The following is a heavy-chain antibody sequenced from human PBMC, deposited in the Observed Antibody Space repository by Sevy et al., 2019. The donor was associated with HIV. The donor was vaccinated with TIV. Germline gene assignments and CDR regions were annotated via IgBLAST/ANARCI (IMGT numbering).Heavy chain of an antibody. CDR3: ARGGYYYDNAAYYALDS. D-gene: IGHD3-22*01. Sequence: GGSLRLSCAASGFTFSSYWMHWVRHAPGKGLLWVSRINVDGSGTIYADSVKGRFTISRDNAKNTLYLQMNNVRVEDTAVYYCARGGYYYDNAAYYALDSWGQGTLVTVSS. J-gene: IGHJ4*02. CDR2: INVDGSGT. CDR1: GFTFSSYW. V-gene: IGHV3-74*01.